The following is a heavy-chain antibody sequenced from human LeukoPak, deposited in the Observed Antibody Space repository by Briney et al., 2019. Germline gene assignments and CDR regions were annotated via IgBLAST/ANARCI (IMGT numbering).Heavy chain of an antibody. Sequence: GGSLRLSCAASGFTVSSNYMSWARQAPGKGLEWVSVIYSGGSTYYADSVKGRFTISRDNSKNTLYLQMNSLRAEDTAVYYCARVKSGYSYGPHYYYYYYMDVWGKGTTVTVSS. CDR3: ARVKSGYSYGPHYYYYYYMDV. CDR2: IYSGGST. D-gene: IGHD5-18*01. CDR1: GFTVSSNY. J-gene: IGHJ6*03. V-gene: IGHV3-66*01.